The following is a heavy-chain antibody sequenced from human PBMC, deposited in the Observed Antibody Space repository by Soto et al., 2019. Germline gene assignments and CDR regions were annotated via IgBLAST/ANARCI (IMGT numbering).Heavy chain of an antibody. CDR3: ARQGFGELHGLVDV. Sequence: QLQLQESGPGLVNPSETLSLTCTVSGGSISNHYCSWFRQPPGKGLEWIGYSYHSGSTSYNPSLKSRVTLSVESSKNQFALVLNSVTASDTAIYYCARQGFGELHGLVDVWGQGTTVTVSS. CDR1: GGSISNHY. J-gene: IGHJ6*02. CDR2: SYHSGST. V-gene: IGHV4-59*08. D-gene: IGHD3-10*01.